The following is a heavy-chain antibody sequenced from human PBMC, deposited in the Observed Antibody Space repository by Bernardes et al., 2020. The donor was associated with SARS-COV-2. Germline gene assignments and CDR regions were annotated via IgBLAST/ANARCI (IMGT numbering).Heavy chain of an antibody. J-gene: IGHJ4*02. CDR3: AREVPGAASRDYLDN. CDR1: AGSMTGYY. V-gene: IGHV4-4*07. Sequence: SESLSLTCTVSAGSMTGYYSAWIRQPAGNGLEWLGLIHTIARPRSKTPPGSRAPMSEDASKNQFYLKLTSVTAADTALYFCAREVPGAASRDYLDNWGQGILVTVSS. CDR2: IHTIARP. D-gene: IGHD3-10*01.